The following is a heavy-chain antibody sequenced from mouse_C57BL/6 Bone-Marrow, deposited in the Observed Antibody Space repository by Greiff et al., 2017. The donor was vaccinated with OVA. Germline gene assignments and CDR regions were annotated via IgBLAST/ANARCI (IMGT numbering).Heavy chain of an antibody. CDR1: GFTFSSYA. CDR2: ISDGGSYT. J-gene: IGHJ4*01. V-gene: IGHV5-4*01. Sequence: EVQLVESGGGLVKPGGSLKLSCAASGFTFSSYAMSWVRQTPEKRLEWVATISDGGSYTYYPDNVKGRFTISRDNAKNNLYLQMSHLKSEDTAMYYCARDRYYGRSAMDYWGQGTSVTVSA. D-gene: IGHD1-1*01. CDR3: ARDRYYGRSAMDY.